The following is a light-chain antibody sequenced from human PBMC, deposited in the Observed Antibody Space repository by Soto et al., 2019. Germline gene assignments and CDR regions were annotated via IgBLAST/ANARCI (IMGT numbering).Light chain of an antibody. V-gene: IGKV3-11*01. Sequence: EVVLTQSPATLSLSPGDRATLSCRASQSVGSSLTWYQQKPGQAPRLLIYDVFNRATGIPARFSGSGSGTDFTLVISSVDPEDFAGYYCQQRDNWPPTFGRGTKLEIK. CDR1: QSVGSS. CDR2: DVF. J-gene: IGKJ2*01. CDR3: QQRDNWPPT.